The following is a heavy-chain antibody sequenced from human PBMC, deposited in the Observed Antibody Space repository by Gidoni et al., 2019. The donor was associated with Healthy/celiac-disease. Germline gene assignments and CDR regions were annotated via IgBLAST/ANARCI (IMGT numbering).Heavy chain of an antibody. CDR2: ISYDGSNN. CDR3: AREVQVYGEQLAAFDY. Sequence: QVQRVESGGGGGQPGRALRRSCAAYGFTSGSDAMHWVRQAPGRGLEWVALISYDGSNNYFADSVMGRFTISRDNSKNTLYLQMNSLRAEATAVSYCAREVQVYGEQLAAFDYWVQGPLVTVSS. CDR1: GFTSGSDA. V-gene: IGHV3-30-3*01. J-gene: IGHJ4*02. D-gene: IGHD6-6*01.